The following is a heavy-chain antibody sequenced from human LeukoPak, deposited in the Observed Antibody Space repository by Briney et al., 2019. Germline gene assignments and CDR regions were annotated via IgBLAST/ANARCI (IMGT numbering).Heavy chain of an antibody. CDR2: ISYDGSNK. CDR3: AKDFGSYDFWSGYYYDY. D-gene: IGHD3-3*01. V-gene: IGHV3-30*18. J-gene: IGHJ4*02. Sequence: GGSLRLSCAASGFTFSSYGMLWVRQAPGKGLEWVAVISYDGSNKYYADSVKGRFTISRDNSKNTLYLQMNSLRPEDTAVYYCAKDFGSYDFWSGYYYDYWGQGTLVTVSS. CDR1: GFTFSSYG.